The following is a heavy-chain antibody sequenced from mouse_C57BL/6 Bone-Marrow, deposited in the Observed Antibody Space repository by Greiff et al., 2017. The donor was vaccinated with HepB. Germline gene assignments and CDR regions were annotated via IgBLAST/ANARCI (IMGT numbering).Heavy chain of an antibody. CDR1: GYTFTSYW. CDR3: AREDDYDVGAWFAY. CDR2: IYPGSGST. D-gene: IGHD2-4*01. V-gene: IGHV1-55*01. Sequence: VQLQQPGAELVKPGASVKMSCKASGYTFTSYWITWVKQRPGQGLEWIGDIYPGSGSTNYNEKFKSKATLTVDTSSSTAYMQLSSLTSEDSAVYYCAREDDYDVGAWFAYWGQGTLVTVSA. J-gene: IGHJ3*01.